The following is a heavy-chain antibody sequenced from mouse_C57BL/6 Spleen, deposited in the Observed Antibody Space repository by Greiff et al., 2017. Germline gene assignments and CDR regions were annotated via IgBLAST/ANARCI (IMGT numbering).Heavy chain of an antibody. D-gene: IGHD1-1*01. J-gene: IGHJ2*01. Sequence: QVQLQQSGAELVKPGASVKISCKASGYAFSSYWMNWVKQRPGKGLEGIGQIYPGDGDTNYNGKFKGKATLTADKSSSTAYMQLSSLTSEDSAVYFCARSGGSSHFDYWGQGTTLTVSS. CDR3: ARSGGSSHFDY. V-gene: IGHV1-80*01. CDR2: IYPGDGDT. CDR1: GYAFSSYW.